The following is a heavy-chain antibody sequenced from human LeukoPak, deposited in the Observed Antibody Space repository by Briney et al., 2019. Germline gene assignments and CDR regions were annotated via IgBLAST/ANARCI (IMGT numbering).Heavy chain of an antibody. CDR1: GGSFSGYY. V-gene: IGHV4-34*01. CDR3: ARSRISGDDAFDI. CDR2: INHSGST. Sequence: SETLSLTCAVYGGSFSGYYWSWIRQPPGKGLEWIGEINHSGSTNYNPSLKSRVTISVDTSKNQFSLKLSSVTAADTAVYYCARSRISGDDAFDIWGQGTMVTVSS. J-gene: IGHJ3*02. D-gene: IGHD1-14*01.